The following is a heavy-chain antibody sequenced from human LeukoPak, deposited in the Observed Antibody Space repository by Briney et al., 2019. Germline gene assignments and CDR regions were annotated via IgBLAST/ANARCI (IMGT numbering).Heavy chain of an antibody. V-gene: IGHV3-53*01. Sequence: GGSLRLSCAASGFTVSNNYMSWVRQAPGKGLEWVSVIYSIGTTYYADSVKGRFTISRDNSKNTVYLQMNSLRGEDTAGYYCATGGFYGSGSLDYWGQGTLVTVSS. CDR2: IYSIGTT. J-gene: IGHJ4*02. CDR1: GFTVSNNY. D-gene: IGHD3-10*01. CDR3: ATGGFYGSGSLDY.